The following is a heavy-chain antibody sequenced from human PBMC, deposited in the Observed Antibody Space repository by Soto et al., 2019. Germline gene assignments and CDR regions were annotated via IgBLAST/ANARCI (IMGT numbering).Heavy chain of an antibody. CDR2: IYSGGST. Sequence: PGGSLRLSCAASGFTVSSNYMSWVRQAPGKGLEWVSVIYSGGSTYYADSAKGRFTISRDNSKNTLYLQMNSLRAEDTAVYYCERDPNPLDYYDSSGPAWGQGTLVTVSS. V-gene: IGHV3-66*01. J-gene: IGHJ4*02. CDR1: GFTVSSNY. D-gene: IGHD3-22*01. CDR3: ERDPNPLDYYDSSGPA.